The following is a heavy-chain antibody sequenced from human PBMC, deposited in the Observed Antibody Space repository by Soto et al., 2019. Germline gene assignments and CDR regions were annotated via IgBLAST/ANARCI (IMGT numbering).Heavy chain of an antibody. CDR2: IIPSGGST. Sequence: ASVKVSCKASGYTFTNYYIHWVRQAPGQGLEWMGIIIPSGGSTTYARKFRGRVTMTRDTSTTIVYMELSSLGSEDTAVYYCARSAGITGMRSWFDPWGQGTLVTVSS. V-gene: IGHV1-46*01. CDR1: GYTFTNYY. CDR3: ARSAGITGMRSWFDP. D-gene: IGHD1-20*01. J-gene: IGHJ5*02.